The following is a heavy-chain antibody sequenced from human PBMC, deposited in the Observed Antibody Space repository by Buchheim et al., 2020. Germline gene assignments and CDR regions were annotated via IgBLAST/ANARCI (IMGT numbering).Heavy chain of an antibody. J-gene: IGHJ2*01. D-gene: IGHD6-6*01. CDR2: IWYDGSNK. CDR1: GFTFSSYG. Sequence: QVQLVESGGGVVQPGRSLRLSCAASGFTFSSYGMHWVRQAPGKGLEWVAVIWYDGSNKYYADSVKGRFTISRDNSKNTLYLKMKSLRAEDTAVYYWARDGGIAARQGWYFDLWGRGPL. V-gene: IGHV3-33*01. CDR3: ARDGGIAARQGWYFDL.